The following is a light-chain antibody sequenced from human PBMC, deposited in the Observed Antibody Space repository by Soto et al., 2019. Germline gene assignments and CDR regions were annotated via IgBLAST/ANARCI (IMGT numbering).Light chain of an antibody. Sequence: EIVMTQSPGTLSLSPGDTATLSCRASQSLGSDLAWYQQKPGQAPRLLIFGASARPTGIPARISGSGSGTEFTLTISSLRSEDFAVYYCQQRSNSWTFGQGTKVDIK. CDR1: QSLGSD. V-gene: IGKV3-15*01. CDR2: GAS. J-gene: IGKJ1*01. CDR3: QQRSNSWT.